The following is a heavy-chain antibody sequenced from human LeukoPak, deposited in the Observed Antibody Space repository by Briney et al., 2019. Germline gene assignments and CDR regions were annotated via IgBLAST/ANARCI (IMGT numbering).Heavy chain of an antibody. CDR3: ARHFDSSGLDY. CDR2: IDNSGST. CDR1: GASIRSYY. Sequence: SVTLSLTCTVSGASIRSYYWSWIRQPAGKGLEWIGRIDNSGSTNYNPSLKSRVIMSLDTSNNQFSLKLNSVTAADTAIYYCARHFDSSGLDYWGQGTLVTVSS. V-gene: IGHV4-4*07. D-gene: IGHD3-22*01. J-gene: IGHJ4*02.